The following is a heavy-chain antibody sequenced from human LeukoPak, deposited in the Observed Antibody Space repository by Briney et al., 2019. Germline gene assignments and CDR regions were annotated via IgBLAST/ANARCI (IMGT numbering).Heavy chain of an antibody. Sequence: HPGGSLRLSCAASGFTFSSYAMHWVRQAPGKGLEWVAVISYDGSNKYYADSVKGRFTISRDNSKNTLYLQMNSLRAEDTAVYYCARGICFLEWLPDGDAFDIWGQGTLVTVSS. D-gene: IGHD3-3*01. CDR2: ISYDGSNK. J-gene: IGHJ4*02. CDR1: GFTFSSYA. CDR3: ARGICFLEWLPDGDAFDI. V-gene: IGHV3-30-3*01.